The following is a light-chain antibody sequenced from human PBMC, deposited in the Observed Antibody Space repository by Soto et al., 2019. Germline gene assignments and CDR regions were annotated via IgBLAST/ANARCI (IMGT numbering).Light chain of an antibody. Sequence: DIQMTQSPSTLSASVGDRVTITCRASQSVTNWLAWYQRKPGKAPKLLIYDASNLQTGVPSRFSGSGSGTEFTLTISSLQPDDFATYYCQQYNTFSQTFGQGTKLE. CDR3: QQYNTFSQT. CDR1: QSVTNW. CDR2: DAS. V-gene: IGKV1-5*01. J-gene: IGKJ2*01.